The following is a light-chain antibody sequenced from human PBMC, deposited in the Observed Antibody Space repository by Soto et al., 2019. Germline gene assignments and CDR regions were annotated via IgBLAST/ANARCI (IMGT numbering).Light chain of an antibody. V-gene: IGKV3-15*01. CDR1: QSDSSN. CDR3: QQYNNWPPIT. J-gene: IGKJ5*01. CDR2: AAS. Sequence: EIMMTQSAATLSVPPGERATISCRVCQSDSSNLAWYQQKPGQPPRLPIYAASTRATGIPARLSGSGYGTEFTLTISSLQSEDFAVYYCQQYNNWPPITFGQGTRLEIK.